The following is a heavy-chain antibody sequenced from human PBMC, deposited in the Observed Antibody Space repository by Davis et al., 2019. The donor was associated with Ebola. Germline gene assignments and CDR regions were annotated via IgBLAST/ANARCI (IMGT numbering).Heavy chain of an antibody. J-gene: IGHJ3*02. Sequence: GESLKISCAASGFSISNDAMNWVRQAPGKGLEWLGRISSRAAGGTIDYAAPAKGRFTISGDASKNTLYLQLNSLITEETAMYYCISSRSTPGGFDIWGQGTMVTVCS. CDR2: ISSRAAGGTI. CDR3: ISSRSTPGGFDI. CDR1: GFSISNDA. D-gene: IGHD2-8*02. V-gene: IGHV3-15*01.